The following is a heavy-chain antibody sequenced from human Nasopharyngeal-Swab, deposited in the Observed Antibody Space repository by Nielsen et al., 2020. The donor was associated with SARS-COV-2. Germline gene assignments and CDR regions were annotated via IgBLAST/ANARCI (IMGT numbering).Heavy chain of an antibody. Sequence: GESLKISCAASGFTFSTYPMHWVRQAAGKGLEWVAVISYDGSNKYYADSVKGRFTISRDNSKNTLYLQMNRLRPEDTAVYYCASDCSGGNCYSGNIWGQGTMVTVSS. V-gene: IGHV3-30-3*01. CDR2: ISYDGSNK. J-gene: IGHJ3*02. CDR3: ASDCSGGNCYSGNI. D-gene: IGHD2-15*01. CDR1: GFTFSTYP.